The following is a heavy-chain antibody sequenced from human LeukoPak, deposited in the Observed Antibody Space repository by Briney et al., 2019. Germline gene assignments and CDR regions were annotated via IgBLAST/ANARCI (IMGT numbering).Heavy chain of an antibody. V-gene: IGHV4-39*01. CDR2: IYYSGST. Sequence: SETLSLTCTVSGGSFSSSSYFWGWIRQPPGKGPEWIGSIYYSGSTYYSPSVKSRVTTTVDTSKNQFSLKLRSVTAADTAVYYCARSTLTTQYYFDFWGQGTLVTVSS. J-gene: IGHJ4*02. D-gene: IGHD4-17*01. CDR3: ARSTLTTQYYFDF. CDR1: GGSFSSSSYF.